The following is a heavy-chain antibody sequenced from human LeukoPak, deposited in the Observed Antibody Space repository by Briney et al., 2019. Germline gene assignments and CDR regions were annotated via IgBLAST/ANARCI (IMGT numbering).Heavy chain of an antibody. CDR3: ARDFSVDPSDY. CDR2: ISSSSTYI. J-gene: IGHJ4*02. Sequence: GGSLRLSCAASGFTFNSYSMNWFRQAPGKGLEWVSTISSSSTYIYYADSVRGRFTISRDNTKSSLYLQMNSLRAEDAAVYYCARDFSVDPSDYWGQGTLVTVSS. V-gene: IGHV3-21*01. CDR1: GFTFNSYS. D-gene: IGHD2-2*01.